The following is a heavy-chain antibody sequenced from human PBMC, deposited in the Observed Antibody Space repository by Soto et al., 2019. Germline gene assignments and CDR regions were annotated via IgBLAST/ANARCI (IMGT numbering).Heavy chain of an antibody. J-gene: IGHJ5*02. D-gene: IGHD2-8*01. Sequence: SVQVSCKASCYTFTRYGISWLRQAPGQGLEWMGWISAYNGNTNYAQKLQGRVTMTTDTSTSTAYMELRSLRSDDTAVYYCARVPPGVWFDPWGQGTLVTVSS. CDR3: ARVPPGVWFDP. CDR1: CYTFTRYG. CDR2: ISAYNGNT. V-gene: IGHV1-18*04.